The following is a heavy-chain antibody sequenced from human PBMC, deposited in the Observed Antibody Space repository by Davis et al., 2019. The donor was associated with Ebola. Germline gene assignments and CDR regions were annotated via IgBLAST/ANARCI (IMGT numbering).Heavy chain of an antibody. CDR3: AKRMGYYYDSSGYRYYYYYYGMDV. CDR2: IKQDGSEK. V-gene: IGHV3-7*03. CDR1: GFTFSSYW. Sequence: GESLKISCAASGFTFSSYWMTWVRQAPGKGLEWVANIKQDGSEKYYVDSVKGRFTISRDNAKNSLYLQMNSLRAEDTAVYYCAKRMGYYYDSSGYRYYYYYYGMDVWGQGTTVTVSS. J-gene: IGHJ6*02. D-gene: IGHD3-22*01.